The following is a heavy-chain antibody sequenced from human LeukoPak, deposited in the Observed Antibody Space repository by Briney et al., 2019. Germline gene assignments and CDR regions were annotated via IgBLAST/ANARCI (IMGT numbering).Heavy chain of an antibody. D-gene: IGHD3-16*01. Sequence: PGGSLRLSCAASGFTFSSYWMHWVRQAPGKGLVWVSRINSDGSTTTYADSVRGRFTISRDNAKKTVYLQMNSLRAEDTAVYYCARGDSYGYFIYWGQGTLVTVSS. J-gene: IGHJ4*02. V-gene: IGHV3-74*01. CDR1: GFTFSSYW. CDR2: INSDGSTT. CDR3: ARGDSYGYFIY.